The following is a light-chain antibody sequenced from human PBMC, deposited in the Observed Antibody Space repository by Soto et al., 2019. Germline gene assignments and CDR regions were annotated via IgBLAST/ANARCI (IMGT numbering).Light chain of an antibody. Sequence: DIQMTQSPSSLSASVGDRVTFTCRAGQDISHYLAWYQQRPGKVPKLLIHYGANLQLGVPSRFSGSGSGTDFTLTISSLQPEDVGTYYCQQYSKDTPGTFGQGTKVDIK. J-gene: IGKJ1*01. CDR1: QDISHY. V-gene: IGKV1-27*01. CDR2: YGA. CDR3: QQYSKDTPGT.